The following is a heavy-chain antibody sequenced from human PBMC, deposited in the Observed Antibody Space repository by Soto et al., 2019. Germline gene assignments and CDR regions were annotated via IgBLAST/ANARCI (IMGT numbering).Heavy chain of an antibody. V-gene: IGHV4-59*01. J-gene: IGHJ6*02. CDR3: ARDNSRGVGAPGYYYYGMDV. Sequence: SETLSLTCTVSGGSISSYYWSWIRQPPGKGLEWIGYIYYSGSTNYNPSLKSRVTISVDTSKNQFSLKLSSVTAADTAVYYCARDNSRGVGAPGYYYYGMDVWGQGTTVTVSS. CDR2: IYYSGST. CDR1: GGSISSYY. D-gene: IGHD1-26*01.